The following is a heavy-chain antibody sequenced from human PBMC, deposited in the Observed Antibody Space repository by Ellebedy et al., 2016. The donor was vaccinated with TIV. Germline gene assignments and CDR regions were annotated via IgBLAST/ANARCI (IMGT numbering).Heavy chain of an antibody. CDR3: AGHFDWLPHYYYYGMDV. Sequence: AASVKVSCKASGYTFTSYAMHWVRQAPGQRLGWMGWINAGNGNTKYSQKLQGRVTMTTDTSTSTAYMELRSLRSDDTAVYYCAGHFDWLPHYYYYGMDVWGQGTTVTVSS. CDR2: INAGNGNT. V-gene: IGHV1-3*01. CDR1: GYTFTSYA. D-gene: IGHD3-9*01. J-gene: IGHJ6*02.